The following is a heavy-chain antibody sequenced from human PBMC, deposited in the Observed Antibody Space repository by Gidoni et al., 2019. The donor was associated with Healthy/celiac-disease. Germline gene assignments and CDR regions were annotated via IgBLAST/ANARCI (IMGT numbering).Heavy chain of an antibody. Sequence: QVQLQESGPGLVKPSETLSLTCTVSGGSISSYYWSWIRQPPGKGLEWIGYIYYSGSTNYNPSLKSRVTISVDTSKNQFSLKLSSVTAADTAVYYCARQAQGGLLWFGELSDRGHTHFDYWGQGTLVTVSS. J-gene: IGHJ4*02. CDR3: ARQAQGGLLWFGELSDRGHTHFDY. V-gene: IGHV4-59*08. D-gene: IGHD3-10*01. CDR2: IYYSGST. CDR1: GGSISSYY.